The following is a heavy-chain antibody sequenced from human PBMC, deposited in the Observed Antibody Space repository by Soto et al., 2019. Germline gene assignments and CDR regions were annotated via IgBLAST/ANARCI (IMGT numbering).Heavy chain of an antibody. CDR3: ASVGMYGGFDY. V-gene: IGHV3-74*01. Sequence: GGSLRLSCAASGVQLKNYWMHWVRQAPGKGLGWVSRINRDGSRKYYVDSVKGRFTISRDNAKNSLYLQMNSLRAEDTAVYYCASVGMYGGFDYWGQGTLVTVSS. CDR1: GVQLKNYW. D-gene: IGHD2-15*01. CDR2: INRDGSRK. J-gene: IGHJ4*02.